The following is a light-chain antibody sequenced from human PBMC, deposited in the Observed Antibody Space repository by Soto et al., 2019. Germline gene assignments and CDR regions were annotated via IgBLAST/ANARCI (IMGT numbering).Light chain of an antibody. CDR2: EVS. V-gene: IGLV2-14*01. CDR1: SSDVGGYNY. J-gene: IGLJ1*01. Sequence: QSALTQPASAAGSLGQSIIISCARTSSDVGGYNYVSWYQHHPGKAPKLMVYEVSNRPSGVSNRFSGSKSGNTASLTISGLQADDEDDYYCSSYTSSFYVFGTGTKVTVL. CDR3: SSYTSSFYV.